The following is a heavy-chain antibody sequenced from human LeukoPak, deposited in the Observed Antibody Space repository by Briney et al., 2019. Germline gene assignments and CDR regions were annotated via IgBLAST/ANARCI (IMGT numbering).Heavy chain of an antibody. CDR3: ARDWVSCLPFSVMVL. D-gene: IGHD3-16*01. V-gene: IGHV1-69*13. Sequence: SVKVSCKASGGTFSSYAISWVRQAPGQGLEWMGGIIPIFGTANDAQKFQGRVTITAEESTSTADMELSSLRSEDTAVYYCARDWVSCLPFSVMVLWGEGTTLSV. J-gene: IGHJ6*02. CDR2: IIPIFGTA. CDR1: GGTFSSYA.